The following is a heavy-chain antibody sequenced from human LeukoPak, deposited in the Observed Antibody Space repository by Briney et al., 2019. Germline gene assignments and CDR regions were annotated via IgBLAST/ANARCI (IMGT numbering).Heavy chain of an antibody. J-gene: IGHJ4*02. CDR3: ARGRSKNYSLTWGSNY. Sequence: ASVKVSCKASGYTFTTYEISWVRQAPGQGLEWLGWISAYNGKTNYAQNFQGRVTMTTDTSTSIAYMELRSLRSDDTAVYYCARGRSKNYSLTWGSNYWGQGTLVTVSS. D-gene: IGHD2-15*01. V-gene: IGHV1-18*01. CDR1: GYTFTTYE. CDR2: ISAYNGKT.